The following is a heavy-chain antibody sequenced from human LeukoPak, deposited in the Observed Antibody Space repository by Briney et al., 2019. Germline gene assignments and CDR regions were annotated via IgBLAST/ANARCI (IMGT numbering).Heavy chain of an antibody. CDR2: IVVGSGNT. D-gene: IGHD3-3*01. Sequence: SVKVSCKASGFTSTSSAMQWVRQARGQRLEWIGWIVVGSGNTNYAQKFQERVTITRDMSTYAAYMELSSLRSEDTAVYYCAAETAHYDFWSGYYTGWGQGTLVTVSS. CDR3: AAETAHYDFWSGYYTG. J-gene: IGHJ4*02. V-gene: IGHV1-58*02. CDR1: GFTSTSSA.